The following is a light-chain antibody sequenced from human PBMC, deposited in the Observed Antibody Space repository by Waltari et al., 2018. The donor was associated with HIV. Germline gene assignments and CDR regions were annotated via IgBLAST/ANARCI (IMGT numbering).Light chain of an antibody. J-gene: IGLJ2*01. Sequence: QSALTQPPSASGSPGQSVTISCTGTSSDVGRYDYVSWYQQHPGQAPNRLIYEVNKRPSGVPDRFSGSKSGNTASLTVSGLQAEDEAEYSCTSYAGINPVAFGGGTKLTVL. CDR1: SSDVGRYDY. CDR3: TSYAGINPVA. CDR2: EVN. V-gene: IGLV2-8*01.